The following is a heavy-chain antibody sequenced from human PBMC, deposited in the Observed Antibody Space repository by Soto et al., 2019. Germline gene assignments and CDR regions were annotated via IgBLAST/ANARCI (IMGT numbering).Heavy chain of an antibody. CDR3: ATERKRVGYCSSTSCYKDNWFDP. V-gene: IGHV4-34*01. D-gene: IGHD2-2*01. J-gene: IGHJ5*02. Sequence: SETLSLTCAVYGGSFSGYYWSWIRQPPGKGLEWIGEINHSGSTNYNPSLKSRVTISVDTSKNQFSLKLSSVTAADTAVYYCATERKRVGYCSSTSCYKDNWFDPWGQGTLVTVSS. CDR1: GGSFSGYY. CDR2: INHSGST.